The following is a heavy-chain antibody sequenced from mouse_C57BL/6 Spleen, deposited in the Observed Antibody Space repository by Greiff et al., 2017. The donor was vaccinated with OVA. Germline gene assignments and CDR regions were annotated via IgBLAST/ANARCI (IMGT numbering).Heavy chain of an antibody. J-gene: IGHJ2*01. D-gene: IGHD2-4*01. CDR1: GYTFTSYW. CDR3: ARWGDYDGDY. CDR2: LYPGRGSI. Sequence: QVQLQQPGAELVKPGASVTMSCKASGYTFTSYWITWVKQRPGQGLEWIGDLYPGRGSINYNEKFKSKATLTVDTSSSTAYMQLSSLTSEDSAVYYCARWGDYDGDYWGQGTTLTVSS. V-gene: IGHV1-55*01.